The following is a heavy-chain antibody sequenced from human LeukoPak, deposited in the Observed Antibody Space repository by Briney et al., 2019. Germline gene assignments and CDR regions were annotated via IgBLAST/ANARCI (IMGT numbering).Heavy chain of an antibody. CDR1: GYTFTSYY. V-gene: IGHV1-24*01. CDR2: FDPEDGET. CDR3: ATRSRRGSYYDAFDI. J-gene: IGHJ3*02. Sequence: ASVKVSCKASGYTFTSYYMHWVRQAPGKGLEWMGGFDPEDGETIYAQKFQGRVTMTEDTSTDTAYMELSSLRSEDTAVYYCATRSRRGSYYDAFDIWGQGTMVTVSS. D-gene: IGHD1-26*01.